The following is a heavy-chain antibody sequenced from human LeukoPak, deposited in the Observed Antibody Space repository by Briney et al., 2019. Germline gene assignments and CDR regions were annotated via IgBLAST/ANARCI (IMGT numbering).Heavy chain of an antibody. CDR2: INSEEIVA. J-gene: IGHJ3*02. V-gene: IGHV3-74*01. Sequence: GGSLRLSCAASGFTFSTYWMHWVRQAPGKGLVWVSRINSEEIVANYADSVRGRFTISRDNAKNTLYLQMNSLGAEDTAVYYCARESTVGPIQTDALDIWGQGTMVTVSS. CDR3: ARESTVGPIQTDALDI. D-gene: IGHD1-26*01. CDR1: GFTFSTYW.